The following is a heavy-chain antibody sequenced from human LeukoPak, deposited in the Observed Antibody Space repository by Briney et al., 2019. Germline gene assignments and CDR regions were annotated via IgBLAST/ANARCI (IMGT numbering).Heavy chain of an antibody. D-gene: IGHD1-26*01. V-gene: IGHV1-2*06. CDR1: GFTFNGYY. Sequence: GASVKVSCKASGFTFNGYYVHWVRQAPGQGLEWMGRIHPYSGGSNSAQKFQGRVTMARDMSINTVYMELSGLRSDDTALYSCASAVPAIVIPQNGFDIWGPGTMVTVSS. J-gene: IGHJ3*02. CDR2: IHPYSGGS. CDR3: ASAVPAIVIPQNGFDI.